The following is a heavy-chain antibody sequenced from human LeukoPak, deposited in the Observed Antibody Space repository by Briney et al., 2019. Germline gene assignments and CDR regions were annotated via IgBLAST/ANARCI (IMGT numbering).Heavy chain of an antibody. CDR3: TMTMVRGAIHHYYYYYMDV. D-gene: IGHD3-10*01. CDR1: GGTFSSYA. J-gene: IGHJ6*03. Sequence: SVKVSCKASGGTFSSYAISWVRQAPGQGLEWMGGIIPIFGTANYAQKFQGRVTITADESTSTAYMELSSLRSEDTAVYYCTMTMVRGAIHHYYYYYMDVWGKGTTVTISS. V-gene: IGHV1-69*13. CDR2: IIPIFGTA.